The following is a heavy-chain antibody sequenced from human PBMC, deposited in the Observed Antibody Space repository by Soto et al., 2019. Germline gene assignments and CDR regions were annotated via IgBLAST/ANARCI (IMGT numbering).Heavy chain of an antibody. Sequence: PGGSLRLSCAASGFTFSSYAMSWVRQAPGKGLEWVSAISGSGGSTYYADSVKGRFTISRDNSKNTLYLQMNSLRAEDTAVYYCANIKIQLWLRGDDAFDIWGQGTMVTVSS. J-gene: IGHJ3*02. CDR3: ANIKIQLWLRGDDAFDI. CDR1: GFTFSSYA. D-gene: IGHD5-18*01. V-gene: IGHV3-23*01. CDR2: ISGSGGST.